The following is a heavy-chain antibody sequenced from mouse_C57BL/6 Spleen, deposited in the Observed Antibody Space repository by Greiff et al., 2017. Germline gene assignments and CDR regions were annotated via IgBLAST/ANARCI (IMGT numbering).Heavy chain of an antibody. D-gene: IGHD1-1*01. Sequence: VQLQQSGAELMKPGASVKLSCKATGYTFTGYWIAWVKQRPGHGLGWIGELLPGSGSTNFNDKFKGKATFTADTSSNTAYMQLSSLTTEDSAIYYCAEWTHYCGSSYAGCWGQGTTVTVS. CDR2: LLPGSGST. CDR1: GYTFTGYW. V-gene: IGHV1-9*01. J-gene: IGHJ2*01. CDR3: AEWTHYCGSSYAGC.